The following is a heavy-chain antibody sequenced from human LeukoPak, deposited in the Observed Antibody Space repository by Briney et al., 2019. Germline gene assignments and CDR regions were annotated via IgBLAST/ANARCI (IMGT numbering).Heavy chain of an antibody. CDR1: GFTFSSYG. CDR3: ARDWGSGYSYGREYYFDY. CDR2: ISGSGGST. Sequence: PGGTLRLSCAASGFTFSSYGMSWVRQAPGKGLEWVSAISGSGGSTYYADSVKGRFTISRDNSKNTLYLQMNSLRAEDTAVYYCARDWGSGYSYGREYYFDYWGQGTLVTVSS. J-gene: IGHJ4*02. V-gene: IGHV3-23*01. D-gene: IGHD5-18*01.